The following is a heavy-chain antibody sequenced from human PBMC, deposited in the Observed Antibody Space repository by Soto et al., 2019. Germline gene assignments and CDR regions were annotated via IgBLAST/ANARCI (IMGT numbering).Heavy chain of an antibody. CDR1: GFTVSTYG. CDR3: TAEVASGY. CDR2: ISRDGGTK. D-gene: IGHD2-21*02. V-gene: IGHV3-30*03. Sequence: QVQLVESGGGVVQPGRSLRLSCAVSGFTVSTYGMHWVRQAPGKGLEWVAVISRDGGTKYYADSVKGRFTISKDNSRNTLFLEMNSLGGDDMAVYYCTAEVASGYWGQGTLVTVSS. J-gene: IGHJ4*02.